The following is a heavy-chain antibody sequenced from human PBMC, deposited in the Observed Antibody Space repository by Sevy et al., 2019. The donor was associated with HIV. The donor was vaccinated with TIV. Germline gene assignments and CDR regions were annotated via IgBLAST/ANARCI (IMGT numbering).Heavy chain of an antibody. Sequence: GGSLRLSCAASGFTFSSYSMNWVRQAPGKGLEWVSSISSSSSYIYYADSVKGRFTISRDNAKNSLYLQMNSLRAEDTAVYYCARKGGMEYCSGGSCYPTGYYYYYGMDVWGQWTTVTVSS. CDR2: ISSSSSYI. CDR1: GFTFSSYS. CDR3: ARKGGMEYCSGGSCYPTGYYYYYGMDV. D-gene: IGHD2-15*01. V-gene: IGHV3-21*01. J-gene: IGHJ6*02.